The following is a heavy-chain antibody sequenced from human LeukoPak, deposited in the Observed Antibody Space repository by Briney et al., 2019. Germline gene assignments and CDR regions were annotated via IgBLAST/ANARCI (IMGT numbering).Heavy chain of an antibody. CDR2: ISYSGST. Sequence: SETLSLTCTVSGVSVRSGNYFWSWIRQPPGKGLEWIGYISYSGSTNYNPSLKSRVTLSVDTPKTQFSLNLNSVTAADTAVYYCARDSSGYYLDYWGQGTLVTVSS. CDR3: ARDSSGYYLDY. V-gene: IGHV4-61*01. J-gene: IGHJ4*02. D-gene: IGHD3-22*01. CDR1: GVSVRSGNYF.